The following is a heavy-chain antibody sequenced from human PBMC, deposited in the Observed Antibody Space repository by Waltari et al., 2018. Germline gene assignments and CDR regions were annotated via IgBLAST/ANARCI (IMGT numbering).Heavy chain of an antibody. CDR2: ISSSGSTI. J-gene: IGHJ3*02. D-gene: IGHD2-15*01. Sequence: EVQLVESGGGLVQPGGSLRLSCPASGFTFSSYDMNWVRQAPGKGLEWVSYISSSGSTIYYADSVKCRFTISRDNAKNSLYLQMNSLRAEDTALYYCAREGGRKGAVDAFDIWGQGTMVTVSS. V-gene: IGHV3-48*03. CDR1: GFTFSSYD. CDR3: AREGGRKGAVDAFDI.